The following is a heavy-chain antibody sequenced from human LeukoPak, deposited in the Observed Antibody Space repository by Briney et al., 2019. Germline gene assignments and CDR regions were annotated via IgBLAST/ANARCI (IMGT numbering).Heavy chain of an antibody. J-gene: IGHJ4*02. D-gene: IGHD1-26*01. Sequence: GGSLRLSCAASGFTVSRNYMSWVRQTPGKGLEWVSVIYSADSAYYADSVRGRFTISRDNSKNTLYLQMNSLRADDTAVYYCAREVGGGATNYFDYWGQGTLVTVSS. CDR2: IYSADSA. CDR1: GFTVSRNY. CDR3: AREVGGGATNYFDY. V-gene: IGHV3-53*01.